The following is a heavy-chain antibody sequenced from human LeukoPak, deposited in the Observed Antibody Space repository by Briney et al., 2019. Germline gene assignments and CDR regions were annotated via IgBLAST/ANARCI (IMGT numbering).Heavy chain of an antibody. CDR3: ARDADTSSHYSNFDY. V-gene: IGHV3-33*01. CDR2: MWSDGRSK. Sequence: GSLRLSCAASGFTFSYYGIHWVRQAPGKGLEWVAVMWSDGRSKYFADSVKGRFTISRDNSRNTLYLQMNSLRGEDTAVYFCARDADTSSHYSNFDYWGQGTLVTVSS. CDR1: GFTFSYYG. J-gene: IGHJ4*02. D-gene: IGHD3-22*01.